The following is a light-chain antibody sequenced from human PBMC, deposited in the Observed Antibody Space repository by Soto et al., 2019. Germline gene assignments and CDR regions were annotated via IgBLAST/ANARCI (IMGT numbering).Light chain of an antibody. Sequence: DIQMTQPPSSLSASVGDRVTITCRASQGIRNDLGWYQQKPGKAPKRLIYAASSLQDGVPSRFSGSGSGTDFTLTISSLQPDDVATYYCQQYGIYWTFGQGTKVDIK. CDR3: QQYGIYWT. J-gene: IGKJ1*01. CDR2: AAS. CDR1: QGIRND. V-gene: IGKV1-17*01.